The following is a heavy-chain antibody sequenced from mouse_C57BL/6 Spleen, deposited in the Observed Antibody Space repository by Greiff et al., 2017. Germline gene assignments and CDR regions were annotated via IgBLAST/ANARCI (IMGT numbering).Heavy chain of an antibody. D-gene: IGHD2-4*01. CDR3: GRRPDYDGGFAY. V-gene: IGHV1-56*01. CDR1: GYTFTSHW. Sequence: QVQLQQSGPELVRPGASVKISCKASGYTFTSHWMQWVRQRPGQGLEWIGEIFPGSGSTNYNEKFKGKATLTVDTSSSTAYMQLSSLTSEDAAVYCCGRRPDYDGGFAYWGQGTLVTVSA. CDR2: IFPGSGST. J-gene: IGHJ3*01.